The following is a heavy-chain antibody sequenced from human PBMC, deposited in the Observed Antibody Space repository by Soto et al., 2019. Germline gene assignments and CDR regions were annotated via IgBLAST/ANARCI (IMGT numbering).Heavy chain of an antibody. J-gene: IGHJ6*02. V-gene: IGHV3-30-3*01. CDR3: ARVGYGGYVEGGGMDV. D-gene: IGHD5-12*01. CDR2: ISYDGSNK. Sequence: QVQLVESGGGVVQPGRSLRLSCAASGFTFSSYAMHWVRQAPGKGLEWVAVISYDGSNKYYADSVKGRFTISRDNAKNTLYLQMNSLRAEDTAVYYCARVGYGGYVEGGGMDVWGPGTTVTVSS. CDR1: GFTFSSYA.